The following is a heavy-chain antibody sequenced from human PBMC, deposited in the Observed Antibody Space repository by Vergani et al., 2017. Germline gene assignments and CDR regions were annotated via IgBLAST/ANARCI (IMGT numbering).Heavy chain of an antibody. CDR1: GFTFSSYA. CDR2: ISGSGGST. Sequence: EVQLLESGGGLVQPGGSLRLSCAASGFTFSSYAMSLVRQAPGKGLEWVSAISGSGGSTYYTDSVKGRFTISRDNSKNTLYLQMNSLRAEDTAVYYCAKEGVRVVTRYNWFDPWGQGTLVTVSS. V-gene: IGHV3-23*01. CDR3: AKEGVRVVTRYNWFDP. D-gene: IGHD3-10*01. J-gene: IGHJ5*02.